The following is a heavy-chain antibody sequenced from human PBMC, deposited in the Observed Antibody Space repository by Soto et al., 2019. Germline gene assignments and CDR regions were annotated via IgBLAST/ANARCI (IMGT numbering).Heavy chain of an antibody. V-gene: IGHV4-30-4*01. CDR1: GGSISSGYYY. CDR2: IYYSGST. CDR3: ARGHDFWSGYYNY. Sequence: PSETLSLTCSVSGGSISSGYYYWSWIRQPPGKGLEWIGNIYYSGSTYYNPSLKSRVTMSVDTSKNQFSLKLSSVTAADTAVYYCARGHDFWSGYYNYWGQGTLVTVSS. D-gene: IGHD3-3*01. J-gene: IGHJ4*02.